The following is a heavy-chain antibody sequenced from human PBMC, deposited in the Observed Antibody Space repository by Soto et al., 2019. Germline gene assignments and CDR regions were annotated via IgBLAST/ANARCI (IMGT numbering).Heavy chain of an antibody. Sequence: GESLKISCKGSGYSFTSYWIGWVRQMPGKGLEGMGIIYPGDSDTRYGPSFQGQVTISADMSISTGYLQWSRLKGSDTAMYYCARRIVAAIFDDAFDIWGQGTMVTVSS. D-gene: IGHD5-12*01. CDR3: ARRIVAAIFDDAFDI. CDR1: GYSFTSYW. J-gene: IGHJ3*02. V-gene: IGHV5-51*01. CDR2: IYPGDSDT.